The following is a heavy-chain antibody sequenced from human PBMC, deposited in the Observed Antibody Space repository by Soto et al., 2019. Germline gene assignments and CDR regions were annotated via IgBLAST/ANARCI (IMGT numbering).Heavy chain of an antibody. CDR3: AKDQLERGGYYYYGMDV. CDR2: ISYDGSNK. Sequence: GGSLRLSCAASGFTFSSYGMHWVRQAPGKGLEWVAVISYDGSNKYYADSVKGRFTISRDNSKNTLYLQMNSLRAEDTAVYYCAKDQLERGGYYYYGMDVWGQGTTVTVSS. D-gene: IGHD1-1*01. J-gene: IGHJ6*02. CDR1: GFTFSSYG. V-gene: IGHV3-30*18.